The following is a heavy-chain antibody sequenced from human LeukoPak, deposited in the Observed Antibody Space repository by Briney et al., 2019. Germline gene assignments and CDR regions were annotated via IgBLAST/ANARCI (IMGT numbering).Heavy chain of an antibody. Sequence: SETLSLTCTVSGGSISSYYWSWIRQPPGKGLEWIGYIYYSGSTNYNPSLKSRVTISVDTSKNQFSLKLSSVTAADTAVYYCARDRVYYYGSGINWFDPWGQGTLVTVSS. V-gene: IGHV4-59*12. CDR2: IYYSGST. CDR1: GGSISSYY. J-gene: IGHJ5*02. CDR3: ARDRVYYYGSGINWFDP. D-gene: IGHD3-10*01.